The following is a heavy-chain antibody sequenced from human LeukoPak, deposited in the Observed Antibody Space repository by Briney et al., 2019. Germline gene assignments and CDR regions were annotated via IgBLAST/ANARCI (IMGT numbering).Heavy chain of an antibody. CDR3: AKSPYYYDSSGYYGNAFDI. CDR2: IRYDGSNK. D-gene: IGHD3-22*01. J-gene: IGHJ3*02. V-gene: IGHV3-30*02. CDR1: GFTFSSYG. Sequence: PGGSLRLSCAASGFTFSSYGMHWVRQAPGKRLEWVAFIRYDGSNKYYADSVKGRFTISRDNSKNTLYLQMNSLRAEDTAVYYCAKSPYYYDSSGYYGNAFDIWGQGTMVTVSS.